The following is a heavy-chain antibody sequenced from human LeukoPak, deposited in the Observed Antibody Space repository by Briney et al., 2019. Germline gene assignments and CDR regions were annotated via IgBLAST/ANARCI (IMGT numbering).Heavy chain of an antibody. D-gene: IGHD5/OR15-5a*01. CDR2: ISAYNGNT. J-gene: IGHJ4*02. Sequence: GASVKVSCKASGYTFTSYGISWVRQAPGQGLEWMGWISAYNGNTNYAQKLQGRVAMTEDPSTDTASMELSSLISEDTAVYYCVTNPLSVMWTTTWHLSDYWGQGTLVTVSS. V-gene: IGHV1-18*01. CDR1: GYTFTSYG. CDR3: VTNPLSVMWTTTWHLSDY.